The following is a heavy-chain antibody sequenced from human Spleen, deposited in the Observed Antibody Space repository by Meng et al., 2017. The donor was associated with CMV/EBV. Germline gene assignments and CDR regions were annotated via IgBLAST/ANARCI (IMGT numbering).Heavy chain of an antibody. V-gene: IGHV1-46*01. D-gene: IGHD6-19*01. CDR2: INPSGGST. CDR1: GYTFTSYY. J-gene: IGHJ5*02. Sequence: ASVKVSCKASGYTFTSYYMHWVRQAPGQGLEWMGIINPSGGSTKYAQKFQGRVTMTRDTSTNTVYMEVSSLSSDDTAVYYCARDRGYNSGWYSMDWFDPWGRGTLVTVSS. CDR3: ARDRGYNSGWYSMDWFDP.